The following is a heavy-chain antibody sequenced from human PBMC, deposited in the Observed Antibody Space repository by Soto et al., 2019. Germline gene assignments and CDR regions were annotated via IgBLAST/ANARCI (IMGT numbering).Heavy chain of an antibody. CDR2: ISWNSGSI. V-gene: IGHV3-9*01. J-gene: IGHJ3*02. D-gene: IGHD5-12*01. CDR3: AKDIEVGIVATIGAFDI. Sequence: GGSLRLSCAASGFTFSNDWINWVRQAPGKGLEWVSGISWNSGSIGYADSVKGRFTISRDNAKNSLYLQMNSLRAEDTALYYCAKDIEVGIVATIGAFDIWGQGTMVTVSS. CDR1: GFTFSNDW.